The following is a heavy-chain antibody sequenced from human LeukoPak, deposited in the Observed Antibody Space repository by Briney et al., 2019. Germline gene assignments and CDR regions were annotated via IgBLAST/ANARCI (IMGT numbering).Heavy chain of an antibody. D-gene: IGHD2-2*01. CDR1: GYTFTSYG. V-gene: IGHV1-18*01. J-gene: IGHJ4*02. CDR3: ARAEQYQLLLH. Sequence: GASVKVSCKASGYTFTSYGITRVRQAPGQGLEWMGWISAYNGNTNYAQKLQGRVTMTTDTSTSTAYLDLRSLRSDDTAVYYCARAEQYQLLLHWGQGTLVTVSS. CDR2: ISAYNGNT.